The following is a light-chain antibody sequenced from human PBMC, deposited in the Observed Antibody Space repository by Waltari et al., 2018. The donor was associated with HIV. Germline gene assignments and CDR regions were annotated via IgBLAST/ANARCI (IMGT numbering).Light chain of an antibody. V-gene: IGLV2-23*02. CDR2: DVN. Sequence: QSALTPPASVSGSLGQSITISCTGTSSDLGSYHLVPWYQQYPGKAPKVIIYDVNKWPSGVSHRFSGFKAANTASLTISGLQAEDEADYYCCSYAGSPTFVIFGGGTKVTVL. J-gene: IGLJ2*01. CDR3: CSYAGSPTFVI. CDR1: SSDLGSYHL.